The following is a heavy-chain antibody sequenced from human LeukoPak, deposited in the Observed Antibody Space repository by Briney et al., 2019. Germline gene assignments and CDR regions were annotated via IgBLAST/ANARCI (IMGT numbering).Heavy chain of an antibody. D-gene: IGHD3-10*01. CDR3: TRAKRIIMVRGVITRYFDY. J-gene: IGHJ4*02. V-gene: IGHV4-34*01. Sequence: SETLSLTCGVYGGSFSGYYWSWIRQPPGKGLEWIGEINHSGSTNYNPSLKSRVTISVDTSKNQFSLKLSSVTAADAAVYYCTRAKRIIMVRGVITRYFDYWGQGTLVTVSS. CDR2: INHSGST. CDR1: GGSFSGYY.